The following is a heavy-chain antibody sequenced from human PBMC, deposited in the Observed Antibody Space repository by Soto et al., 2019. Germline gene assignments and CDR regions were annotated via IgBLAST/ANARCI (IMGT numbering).Heavy chain of an antibody. CDR2: IHYSGST. CDR1: GGSISSDF. CDR3: ATSVRAGYYYYMDV. Sequence: SETLSLTCTVSGGSISSDFWSCIRQPPGKGLECIGYIHYSGSTNYNPSLKSRVTISVDTSKSQFSLKLSSVTAADTAVYYCATSVRAGYYYYMDVWGEGTTAIVS. V-gene: IGHV4-59*08. J-gene: IGHJ6*03. D-gene: IGHD3-10*01.